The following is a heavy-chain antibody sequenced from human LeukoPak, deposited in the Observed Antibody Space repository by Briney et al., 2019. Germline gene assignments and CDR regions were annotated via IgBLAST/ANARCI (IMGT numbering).Heavy chain of an antibody. CDR3: ARDRAEAQYYFDD. V-gene: IGHV3-23*01. J-gene: IGHJ4*02. Sequence: GGSLRLSCAASGFTFSNYAMSWVRQAPGKGLEWVSAIGGSGGSTYYADSVKGRFTISRDNSKNSLYLQMNSLRAEDTAVYYCARDRAEAQYYFDDWGQGTLVTVSS. CDR2: IGGSGGST. D-gene: IGHD5-24*01. CDR1: GFTFSNYA.